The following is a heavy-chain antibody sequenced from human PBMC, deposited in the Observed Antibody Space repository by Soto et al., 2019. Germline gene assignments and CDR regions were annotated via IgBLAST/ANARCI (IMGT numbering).Heavy chain of an antibody. Sequence: GGSLRLSCAASGFTFSSYSMNWVRQAPGKGLEWVSYISSSSSTIYYADSVKGRFTISRDNAKNSLYLQMNSLRDEDAAVYYWAIDARVPAAIYRYYSYGMDVWGQGTTVTVSS. V-gene: IGHV3-48*02. D-gene: IGHD2-2*02. J-gene: IGHJ6*02. CDR1: GFTFSSYS. CDR2: ISSSSSTI. CDR3: AIDARVPAAIYRYYSYGMDV.